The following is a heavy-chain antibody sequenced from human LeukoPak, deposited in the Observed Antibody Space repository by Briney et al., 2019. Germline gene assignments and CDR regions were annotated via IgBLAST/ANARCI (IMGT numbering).Heavy chain of an antibody. CDR2: IRYDGSNR. V-gene: IGHV3-30*02. CDR1: GFTFSSYD. CDR3: AKTSLSDPSGHYYYMDV. Sequence: GESLRLSCATSGFTFSSYDMYWVRQAPGKGLEWVAFIRYDGSNRYYADSVRGRFTISRDNSRNTLYVQMNSLRAEDTAVYYCAKTSLSDPSGHYYYMDVWGKGTTVTVSS. J-gene: IGHJ6*03. D-gene: IGHD3-3*01.